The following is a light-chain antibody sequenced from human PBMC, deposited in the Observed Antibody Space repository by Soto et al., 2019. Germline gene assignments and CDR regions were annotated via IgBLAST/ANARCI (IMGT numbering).Light chain of an antibody. J-gene: IGKJ4*01. V-gene: IGKV3-20*01. CDR2: GAS. CDR1: QSVRNSY. Sequence: IVLTQSPGTLSLSPGERATLSCRASQSVRNSYLAWYQQKPGQAPRPLMYGASSRATGIPDRFSGRGSGTDFTLTISRLEPEDFAVYYCQQYGSSQLTFGGGTKVEIK. CDR3: QQYGSSQLT.